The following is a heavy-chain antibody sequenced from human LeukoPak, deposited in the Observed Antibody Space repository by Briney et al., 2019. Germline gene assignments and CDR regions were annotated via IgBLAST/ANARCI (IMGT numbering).Heavy chain of an antibody. D-gene: IGHD3-22*01. CDR2: INPNSGGT. Sequence: GASVKVSCKASGYTFTGYYMHWVRQAPGQGLEWMGWINPNSGGTNYAQKFQGRVTMTRDTSISTAYMELSRLRSDDTAVYYCARVRGPYYDMSPYYFDYWGQGTLVTVSS. CDR1: GYTFTGYY. CDR3: ARVRGPYYDMSPYYFDY. J-gene: IGHJ4*02. V-gene: IGHV1-2*02.